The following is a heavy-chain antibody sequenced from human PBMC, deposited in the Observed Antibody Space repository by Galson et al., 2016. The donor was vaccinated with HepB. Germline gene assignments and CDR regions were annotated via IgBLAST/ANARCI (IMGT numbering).Heavy chain of an antibody. D-gene: IGHD2-2*01. J-gene: IGHJ6*02. CDR1: GFTFSSYG. Sequence: LRLSCAASGFTFSSYGMHWVRQAPGKGLEWVAIIWYDGSDKYYADSVTGRFTISRDNSKNTLYLQMNSLRAEDTAVYYCARDPQYQLTNYYYYGMDVWGQGTTVTV. CDR3: ARDPQYQLTNYYYYGMDV. V-gene: IGHV3-33*01. CDR2: IWYDGSDK.